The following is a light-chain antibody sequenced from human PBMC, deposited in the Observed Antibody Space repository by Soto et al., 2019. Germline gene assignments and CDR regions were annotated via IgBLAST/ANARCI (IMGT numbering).Light chain of an antibody. J-gene: IGLJ2*01. V-gene: IGLV1-47*01. Sequence: QAVVTQPPSASGTPGQGVTISCSGSTSNIGSNHVNWYQHLPGTAPKLLIYRNDQRPSGVPDRFSGSKSGTSAFLAISGLRSEDEADYYCATWDDSLVFGGGTQLTVL. CDR2: RND. CDR1: TSNIGSNH. CDR3: ATWDDSLV.